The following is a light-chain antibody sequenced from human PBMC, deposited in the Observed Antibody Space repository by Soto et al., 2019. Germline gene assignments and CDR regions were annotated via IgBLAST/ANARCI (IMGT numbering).Light chain of an antibody. CDR2: GAS. V-gene: IGKV3-20*01. Sequence: EIVLTQSPGTLSLSPGEIATLSCRASQSSSTYLAGYQQKPGPTPRLLIYGASSRATGISDRFSASWSGTDFLLTISRREPEDFVVYYWQQYGSSPRWTFGRGTKVEIK. J-gene: IGKJ1*01. CDR3: QQYGSSPRWT. CDR1: QSSSTY.